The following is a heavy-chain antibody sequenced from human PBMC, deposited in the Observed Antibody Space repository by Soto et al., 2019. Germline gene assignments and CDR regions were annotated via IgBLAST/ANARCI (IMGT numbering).Heavy chain of an antibody. D-gene: IGHD6-13*01. CDR3: AKDGISYSSSWYATPFDY. J-gene: IGHJ4*02. CDR1: GFTFDDYA. CDR2: ISWNSGSI. Sequence: GGSLRLSCAASGFTFDDYAMHWVRQAPGKGLEWVSGISWNSGSIGYADSVKGRFTISRDNAKNSLYLQMNSLRAEDTALYYCAKDGISYSSSWYATPFDYWGQGTLVTVSS. V-gene: IGHV3-9*01.